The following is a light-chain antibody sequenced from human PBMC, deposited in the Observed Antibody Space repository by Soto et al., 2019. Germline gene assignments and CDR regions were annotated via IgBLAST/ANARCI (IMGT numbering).Light chain of an antibody. CDR1: QSIGRW. Sequence: DIQMTQSPSTLSAYVGDRVTITCRASQSIGRWLAWYQQKPGKAPKLLIYEASSLESGVSSRFRGSGSGTEFTLTITSLQPGDFATYYCQQYESYRTFGPGTKVDIK. V-gene: IGKV1-5*03. J-gene: IGKJ1*01. CDR3: QQYESYRT. CDR2: EAS.